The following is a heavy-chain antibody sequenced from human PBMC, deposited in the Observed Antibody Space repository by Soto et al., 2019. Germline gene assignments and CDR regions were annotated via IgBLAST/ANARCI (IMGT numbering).Heavy chain of an antibody. D-gene: IGHD5-18*01. CDR2: ISYDGSNE. V-gene: IGHV3-30*03. CDR3: AIILSVVDPAMIPGAY. Sequence: QVELVESGGGVVQPGGSLRLSCAASGFTFSNYGMRWVRQARGKGLEWAAVISYDGSNEYYADSVKGRFSISSDNSKNTLYLQRNSLRTEETAMYYCAIILSVVDPAMIPGAYWGQGTLVTVSS. J-gene: IGHJ4*02. CDR1: GFTFSNYG.